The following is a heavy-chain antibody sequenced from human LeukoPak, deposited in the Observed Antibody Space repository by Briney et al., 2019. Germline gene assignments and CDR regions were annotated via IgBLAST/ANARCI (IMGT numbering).Heavy chain of an antibody. Sequence: SETLSLTCTVSGGSISSYYWSWIRQHPGKGLEWIGYIYYSGSTYYNPSLKSRVTISVDTSKNQFSLKLSSVTAADTAVYYCVKGESIDAFDIWGQGTMVTVSS. CDR1: GGSISSYY. CDR3: VKGESIDAFDI. V-gene: IGHV4-59*06. J-gene: IGHJ3*02. D-gene: IGHD3-16*01. CDR2: IYYSGST.